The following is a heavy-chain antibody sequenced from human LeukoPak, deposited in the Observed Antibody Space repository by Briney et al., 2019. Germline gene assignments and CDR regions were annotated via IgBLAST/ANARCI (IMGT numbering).Heavy chain of an antibody. V-gene: IGHV3-33*01. CDR3: ARDLSVGYYGMDV. J-gene: IGHJ6*02. Sequence: GGSLRLSCAASGFSFSTYGIHWVRQAPGKGLEWVAVIWYDGSNKYYANSVKGRFTISRDNSKNTLYLQVNSLRAEDTAVYYCARDLSVGYYGMDVWGQGTTVTVSS. CDR1: GFSFSTYG. D-gene: IGHD1-26*01. CDR2: IWYDGSNK.